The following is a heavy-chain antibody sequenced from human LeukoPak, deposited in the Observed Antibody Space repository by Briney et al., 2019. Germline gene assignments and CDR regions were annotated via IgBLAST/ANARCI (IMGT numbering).Heavy chain of an antibody. CDR3: AKRGETTVKEGFDY. CDR2: TSGSGVST. CDR1: GFTFNSYA. Sequence: GGSLRLSCAASGFTFNSYAMSWVRQAPGKGLEWVSATSGSGVSTYYADSVKGRFTISRDNSKNTLYLQMNSLRAEDTAVYYCAKRGETTVKEGFDYWGQGTLVTVSS. V-gene: IGHV3-23*01. D-gene: IGHD4-17*01. J-gene: IGHJ4*02.